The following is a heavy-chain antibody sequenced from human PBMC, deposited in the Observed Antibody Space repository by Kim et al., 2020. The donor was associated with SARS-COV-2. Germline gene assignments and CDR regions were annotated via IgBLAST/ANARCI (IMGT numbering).Heavy chain of an antibody. V-gene: IGHV1-3*01. CDR2: INGGNGNT. D-gene: IGHD6-19*01. CDR1: GYSFTTFA. CDR3: AREAVAGSFDH. Sequence: ASVKVSCKSSGYSFTTFALYWVRRAPGQRLEWMGWINGGNGNTRYSQKFQARVSITRDTSATTAYLELSGLRSEDTAVYYCAREAVAGSFDHWGHGTLVTVSS. J-gene: IGHJ4*01.